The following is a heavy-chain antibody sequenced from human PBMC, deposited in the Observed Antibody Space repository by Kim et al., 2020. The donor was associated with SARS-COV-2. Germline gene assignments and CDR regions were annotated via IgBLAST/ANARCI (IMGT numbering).Heavy chain of an antibody. CDR1: GLTFSSYA. CDR3: AREQRIQLWPGYYYGMDV. V-gene: IGHV3-30*04. Sequence: GALRLSCAASGLTFSSYAMDWVRQAPGKGLEWVAVISYDGSNKYYADSVKGRFTISRDNSKNTLYLQMNSLRAEDTAVYYCAREQRIQLWPGYYYGMDV. CDR2: ISYDGSNK. D-gene: IGHD5-18*01. J-gene: IGHJ6*01.